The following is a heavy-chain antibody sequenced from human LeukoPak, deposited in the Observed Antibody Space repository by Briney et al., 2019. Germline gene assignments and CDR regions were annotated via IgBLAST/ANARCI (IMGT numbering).Heavy chain of an antibody. CDR1: GGSFSGYY. D-gene: IGHD3-3*01. J-gene: IGHJ4*02. V-gene: IGHV4-34*01. Sequence: SETLSLTCAVYGGSFSGYYWSWIRQPPGKGLEWIGEINHSGSTNYNPSLKSRVTISVDTSKNQFSQKLSSVTAADTAVYYCARAFPYYDFWSGYYSPYYFDYWGQGTLVTVSS. CDR2: INHSGST. CDR3: ARAFPYYDFWSGYYSPYYFDY.